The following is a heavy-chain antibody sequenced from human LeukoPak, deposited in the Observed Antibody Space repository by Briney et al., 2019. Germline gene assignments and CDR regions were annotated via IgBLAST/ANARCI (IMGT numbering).Heavy chain of an antibody. CDR2: IYYSGST. J-gene: IGHJ4*02. V-gene: IGHV4-59*01. D-gene: IGHD5-18*01. CDR1: GGSMSSYY. Sequence: SETLSLTCTVSGGSMSSYYWSWIRQPPGKGLEWIGYIYYSGSTNYNPSLKSRVTISVDTSKNQLSLKLSSVTAADTAVYYCARRRGYSLDYWGQGTLVTVSS. CDR3: ARRRGYSLDY.